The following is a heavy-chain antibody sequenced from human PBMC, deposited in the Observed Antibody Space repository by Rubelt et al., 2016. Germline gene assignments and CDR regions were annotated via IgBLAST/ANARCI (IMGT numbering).Heavy chain of an antibody. CDR3: ARDGEMATTYYFDY. V-gene: IGHV3-33*01. D-gene: IGHD5-24*01. CDR1: GFTFSSYG. J-gene: IGHJ4*02. Sequence: AASGFTFSSYGMHWVRQAPGKGLEWVAVIWYDGSNKYYADSVEGRFTISRDNSKNTLYLQMNSLRAEDTAVYYCARDGEMATTYYFDYWGQGTLVTVTS. CDR2: IWYDGSNK.